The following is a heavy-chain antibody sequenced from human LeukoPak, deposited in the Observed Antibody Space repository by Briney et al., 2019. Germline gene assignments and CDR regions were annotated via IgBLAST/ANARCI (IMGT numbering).Heavy chain of an antibody. CDR1: GYTFTGYY. CDR3: ARQRNMVRGAPLFDY. D-gene: IGHD3-10*01. J-gene: IGHJ4*02. V-gene: IGHV1-18*04. CDR2: ISAYHGNT. Sequence: ASVKVSCKASGYTFTGYYMHWVRQAPGQGLEWMGWISAYHGNTNYAQKLQGRVTMTTDTSTSTAYMELRSLRSDDTAVYYCARQRNMVRGAPLFDYWGQGTL.